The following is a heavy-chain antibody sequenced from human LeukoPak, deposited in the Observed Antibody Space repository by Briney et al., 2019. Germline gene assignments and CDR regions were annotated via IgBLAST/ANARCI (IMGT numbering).Heavy chain of an antibody. Sequence: SETLSLTCTVSGGSISSYYWSWIRQPAGKGLEWIGRIYTSRSTNYNPSLKSRVTMSVDTSKNQFSLKLSSVAAADTAVYYCARDFDYYGSGSYFDYWGQGTLVTVSS. CDR3: ARDFDYYGSGSYFDY. J-gene: IGHJ4*02. D-gene: IGHD3-10*01. CDR1: GGSISSYY. CDR2: IYTSRST. V-gene: IGHV4-4*07.